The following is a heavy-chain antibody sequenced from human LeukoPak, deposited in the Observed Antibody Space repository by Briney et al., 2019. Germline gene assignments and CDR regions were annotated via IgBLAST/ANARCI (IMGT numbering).Heavy chain of an antibody. CDR1: GGSISSGGYS. CDR2: IYHSGST. Sequence: SETLSLTCAVSGGSISSGGYSWSWIRQPPGRGLEWIGYIYHSGSTYYNPSLKSRVTISVDRSKNQFSLKLSSVTAADTAVYYCARDRGYYGMDVWGQGTTVAVSS. V-gene: IGHV4-30-2*01. D-gene: IGHD5-24*01. CDR3: ARDRGYYGMDV. J-gene: IGHJ6*02.